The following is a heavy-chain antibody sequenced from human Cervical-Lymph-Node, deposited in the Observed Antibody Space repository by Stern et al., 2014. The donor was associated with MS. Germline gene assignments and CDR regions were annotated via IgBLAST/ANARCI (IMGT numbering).Heavy chain of an antibody. CDR3: ARDLGTVTTPGDY. V-gene: IGHV1-2*04. D-gene: IGHD4-17*01. J-gene: IGHJ4*02. CDR1: GYTFTAYY. CDR2: INPNNGDT. Sequence: VQLEESGAEVKKPGASVSVSCKASGYTFTAYYLHWVRQAPGHGLEWIGWINPNNGDTKYAQNFQGWVTMTRDTSISTAYMDLSSLTSDDTAIYYCARDLGTVTTPGDYWGQGTLVTVSS.